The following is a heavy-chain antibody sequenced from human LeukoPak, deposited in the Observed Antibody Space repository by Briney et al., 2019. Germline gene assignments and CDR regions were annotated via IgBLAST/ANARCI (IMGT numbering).Heavy chain of an antibody. V-gene: IGHV3-9*01. D-gene: IGHD6-13*01. CDR1: GFTFYAYA. J-gene: IGHJ4*02. CDR2: IIWHSGSI. CDR3: AKGYSSSSATYFDY. Sequence: GGSLRLSCAASGFTFYAYAMHWVRQAPGRGLEWVSGIIWHSGSIAYADSVKGRFTISRDNAKNSLYLQMNSLIAEDTALYYCAKGYSSSSATYFDYWGQGTLVTVSS.